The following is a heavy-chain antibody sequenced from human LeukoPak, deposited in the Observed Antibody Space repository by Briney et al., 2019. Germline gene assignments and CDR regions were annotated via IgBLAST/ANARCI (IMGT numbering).Heavy chain of an antibody. CDR3: AREGSLIDAFDI. D-gene: IGHD3-16*01. V-gene: IGHV3-30-3*01. CDR2: ISYDGSNK. CDR1: GFTFSSYA. J-gene: IGHJ3*02. Sequence: GGSLRLSCAASGFTFSSYAMHWVRQAPGKGLEWVAVISYDGSNKYYADSVKGRFTISRDNSKNTLYLQMNSLRAEDTAVYYCAREGSLIDAFDIWGQGTMVTVSS.